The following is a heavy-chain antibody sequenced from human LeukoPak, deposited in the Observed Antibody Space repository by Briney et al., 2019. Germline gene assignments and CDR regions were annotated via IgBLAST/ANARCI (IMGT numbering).Heavy chain of an antibody. CDR2: IIPIHGTT. CDR3: ARVGPQILWSFYH. CDR1: GGTFNTYT. Sequence: SVKVSCTTSGGTFNTYTLNWVRQAPGQGLEWMGGIIPIHGTTNYAQKFQGRVTITADESTSTAYMELSSLRSEDTAVYYCARVGPQILWSFYHWGQGTLVTVSS. D-gene: IGHD2-8*02. J-gene: IGHJ4*02. V-gene: IGHV1-69*13.